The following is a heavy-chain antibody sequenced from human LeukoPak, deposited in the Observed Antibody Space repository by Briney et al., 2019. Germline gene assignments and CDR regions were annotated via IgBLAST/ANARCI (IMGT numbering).Heavy chain of an antibody. J-gene: IGHJ4*02. CDR1: GFTFSSYS. D-gene: IGHD6-13*01. V-gene: IGHV3-23*01. CDR3: AKPLAVGNPLYYFHY. CDR2: ISSSTPTT. Sequence: GGSLRLSCAASGFTFSSYSMNWVRQAPGKGLEWVSAISSSTPTTYYADSVKGRFTISRDNSRNTLYLQMNSLRAEDTAVYYCAKPLAVGNPLYYFHYWGQGTLVTVSS.